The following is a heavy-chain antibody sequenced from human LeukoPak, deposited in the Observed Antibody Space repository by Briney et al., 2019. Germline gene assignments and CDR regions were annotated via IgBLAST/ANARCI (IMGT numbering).Heavy chain of an antibody. CDR2: IYYSGST. CDR3: ARAGPGYYYYYMDV. Sequence: SETLSLTCTVSGGSISSYYWSWIRQPPGKGLEWIGHIYYSGSTNYNLSLMSRVTISVDTSKNQFSLKLSSVTAADTTVYYCARAGPGYYYYYMDVWGKGTTVTVSS. V-gene: IGHV4-59*01. CDR1: GGSISSYY. J-gene: IGHJ6*03.